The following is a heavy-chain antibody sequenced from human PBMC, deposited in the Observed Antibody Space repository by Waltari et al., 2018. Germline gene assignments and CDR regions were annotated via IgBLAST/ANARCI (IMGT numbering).Heavy chain of an antibody. CDR1: GDSLPPYF. CDR2: VHGSGTT. Sequence: QVRLQESGPGPVKTSETLSLICSVPGDSLPPYFWSWFRQSAGKGLEWIGRVHGSGTTDYNASLTSRLIMSVDTSKNEISLRLASVTAADTAVYYCTRDRLAGDGFDPWGQGTLVTVSS. D-gene: IGHD6-13*01. CDR3: TRDRLAGDGFDP. V-gene: IGHV4-4*07. J-gene: IGHJ5*02.